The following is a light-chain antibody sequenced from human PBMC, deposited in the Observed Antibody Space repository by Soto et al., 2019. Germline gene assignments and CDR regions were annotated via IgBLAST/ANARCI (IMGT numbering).Light chain of an antibody. J-gene: IGKJ1*01. Sequence: EIVLTQSPATLSLSPGERATLSCRASQRITTVAWYQQKPGQAPRLLIYGLSIRAPGVPARFSVSGSGTEFTLTISRLKSEDFAVYFCQQYYDWPTFGQGTKVDIK. CDR2: GLS. CDR1: QRITT. CDR3: QQYYDWPT. V-gene: IGKV3-15*01.